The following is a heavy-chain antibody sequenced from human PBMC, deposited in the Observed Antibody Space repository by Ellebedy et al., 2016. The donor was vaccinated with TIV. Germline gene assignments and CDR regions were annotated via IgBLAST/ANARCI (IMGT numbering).Heavy chain of an antibody. CDR2: IYYSGST. CDR1: GGSISSGGYY. CDR3: ARVPIVVVGFAFDI. Sequence: MPSETLSLTCTVSGGSISSGGYYWSWIRQHPGKGLEWIGYIYYSGSTYYNPSLKSRVTISVDTSKNQFSLKLSSVTAADTAVYYCARVPIVVVGFAFDIWGQGTMVTVSS. D-gene: IGHD2-21*01. V-gene: IGHV4-31*03. J-gene: IGHJ3*02.